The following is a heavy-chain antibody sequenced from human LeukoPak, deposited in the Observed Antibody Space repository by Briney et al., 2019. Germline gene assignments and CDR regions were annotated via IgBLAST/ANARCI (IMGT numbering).Heavy chain of an antibody. J-gene: IGHJ4*02. CDR2: ISSSGSSI. CDR1: GFTFSTYS. Sequence: GGSLRLSCAASGFTFSTYSMNWVRQAPGKGLEWVSYISSSGSSIYYADSVKGRFTLSRDNSKNTLYLQMNSLRAEDTAVYYCAKDRYSMVRGVENWGQGTLVTVSS. CDR3: AKDRYSMVRGVEN. D-gene: IGHD3-10*01. V-gene: IGHV3-48*01.